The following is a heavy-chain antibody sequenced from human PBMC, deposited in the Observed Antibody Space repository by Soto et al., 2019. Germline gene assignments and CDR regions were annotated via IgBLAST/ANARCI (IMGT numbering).Heavy chain of an antibody. CDR2: IWADGSQT. CDR3: AGDKGAWERGGFDI. CDR1: GFTFSGYG. Sequence: QVQLVESGGGVVQPGSSLSLSCAASGFTFSGYGMHWVRQAPGKGLEWVTVIWADGSQTYYADSVKGRFTFSRDNPKNTLYLKMNSLRAEDTAVYYCAGDKGAWERGGFDIWGQGTMVTVSS. V-gene: IGHV3-33*01. J-gene: IGHJ3*02. D-gene: IGHD1-26*01.